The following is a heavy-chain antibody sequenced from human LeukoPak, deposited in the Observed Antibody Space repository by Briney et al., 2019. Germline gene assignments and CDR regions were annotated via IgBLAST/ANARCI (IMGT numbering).Heavy chain of an antibody. CDR2: ISSSGSTI. D-gene: IGHD3-10*01. V-gene: IGHV3-48*03. Sequence: GGSLRLSYAASGFTFSSYEMNWVRQAPGKGLEWVSYISSSGSTIYYADSVKGRFTISRDNAKNSLYLQMNSLRAEDTAVYYCARAGLRGRRGVIFDYWGQGTLVTVSS. CDR3: ARAGLRGRRGVIFDY. J-gene: IGHJ4*02. CDR1: GFTFSSYE.